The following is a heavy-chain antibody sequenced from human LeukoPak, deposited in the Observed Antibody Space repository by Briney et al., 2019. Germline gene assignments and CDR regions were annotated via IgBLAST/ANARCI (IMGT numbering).Heavy chain of an antibody. J-gene: IGHJ4*02. CDR2: IRSKTYGGTT. CDR1: GFTFGDYA. CDR3: TRGVGQQLIPPDY. D-gene: IGHD6-13*01. Sequence: GGSLRLSCTASGFTFGDYAMSWFRQAPGKGLEWVGFIRSKTYGGTTGYAASVKDTFTTSRDDSKSVVYLQMNSLKTEDTAFYYCTRGVGQQLIPPDYWGQGTLVTVSS. V-gene: IGHV3-49*03.